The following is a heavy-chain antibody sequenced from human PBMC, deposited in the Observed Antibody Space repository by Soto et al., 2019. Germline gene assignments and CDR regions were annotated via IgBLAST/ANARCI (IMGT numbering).Heavy chain of an antibody. D-gene: IGHD6-6*01. CDR3: AADHGWRYGSSSPPYYCSDMDV. CDR1: RFPLTSSA. J-gene: IGHJ6*02. Sequence: PGEVSSKASRFPLTSSAVPWVRQGRGKRLEWIGWVVVGRGNTNYAQKFQERSTNTRDRSTSTAYKEVSSLRSEDTAVYYCAADHGWRYGSSSPPYYCSDMDVLCQGDTVTVSS. CDR2: VVVGRGNT. V-gene: IGHV1-58*01.